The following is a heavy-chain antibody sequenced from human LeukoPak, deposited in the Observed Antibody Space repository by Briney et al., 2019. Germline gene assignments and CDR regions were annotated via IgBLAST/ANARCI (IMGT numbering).Heavy chain of an antibody. CDR2: ISSSGSTI. J-gene: IGHJ4*02. CDR3: ASSSSWYSFDY. CDR1: GFTFSSYA. Sequence: QPGGSLRLSCAASGFTFSSYAMHWVRQAPGKGLEWVSYISSSGSTIYYADSVKGRFTISRDNAKNSLYLQMNSLRAEDTAVYYCASSSSWYSFDYWGQGTLVTVSS. D-gene: IGHD6-13*01. V-gene: IGHV3-48*04.